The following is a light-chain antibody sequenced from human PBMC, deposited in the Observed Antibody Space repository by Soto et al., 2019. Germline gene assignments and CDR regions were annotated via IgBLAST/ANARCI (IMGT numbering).Light chain of an antibody. CDR1: QSISSW. CDR2: KAS. Sequence: DIQMTQSPSTLSASVGDRVTITCRASQSISSWLAWYKQKQGKAPKLLIYKASTLQSGGPSRFSGSGSGTEFTLAISSLQPDDSATYYCQQYNDNWTFGQGTKVEMK. V-gene: IGKV1-5*03. CDR3: QQYNDNWT. J-gene: IGKJ1*01.